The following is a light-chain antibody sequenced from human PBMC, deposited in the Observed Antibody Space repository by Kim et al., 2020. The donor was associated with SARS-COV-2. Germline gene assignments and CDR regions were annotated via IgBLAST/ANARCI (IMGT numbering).Light chain of an antibody. J-gene: IGLJ1*01. CDR3: QSYDSSLSARV. CDR1: SSKIGAGYD. Sequence: RVTISCTGSSSKIGAGYDVHWYQQLPGTAPNLLIYDNSNRPSGVPDRFSGSKSGTSASLAITGLQAEDEADYYCQSYDSSLSARVFGTGTKVTVL. V-gene: IGLV1-40*01. CDR2: DNS.